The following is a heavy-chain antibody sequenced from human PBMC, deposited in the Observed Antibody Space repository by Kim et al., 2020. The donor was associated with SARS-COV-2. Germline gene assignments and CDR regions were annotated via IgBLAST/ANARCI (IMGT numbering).Heavy chain of an antibody. CDR1: GGSFSGYY. CDR2: NNHSGIT. D-gene: IGHD6-13*01. V-gene: IGHV4-34*01. Sequence: SETLSLTCAVYGGSFSGYYWSWNRQPPGKGLEWIGENNHSGITNYNPSLKSRVTISVDTSKNQFSLKLSSVTAADTAVYYCARRYYSSSVYYYYYYSMDVWGQGTTVAVSS. CDR3: ARRYYSSSVYYYYYYSMDV. J-gene: IGHJ6*02.